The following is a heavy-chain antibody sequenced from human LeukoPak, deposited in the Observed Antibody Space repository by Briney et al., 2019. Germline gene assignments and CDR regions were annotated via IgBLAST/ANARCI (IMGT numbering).Heavy chain of an antibody. V-gene: IGHV4-39*01. CDR2: IYYSGTT. D-gene: IGHD3-10*01. CDR1: GGSISSSSSY. CDR3: ARLSTTYYYGSGSYPLPYFFHY. Sequence: SETLSLTCAVSGGSISSSSSYWGWIRQPPGKGLEWIANIYYSGTTSYNPSLKRRVTISVDTSKNQFSLRLSSVTAADTAVYSCARLSTTYYYGSGSYPLPYFFHYWGQGTLVTVSS. J-gene: IGHJ4*02.